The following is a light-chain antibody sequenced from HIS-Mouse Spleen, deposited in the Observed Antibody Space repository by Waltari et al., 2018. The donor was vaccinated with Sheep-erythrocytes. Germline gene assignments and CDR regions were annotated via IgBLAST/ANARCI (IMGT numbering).Light chain of an antibody. CDR2: DVS. CDR1: SSDVGGYNY. J-gene: IGLJ1*01. V-gene: IGLV2-11*01. CDR3: CSYAGSYNHV. Sequence: QSALTRPRSVSGSPGQSVTISCTGTSSDVGGYNYVSWYQQHPSKAPKLMIYDVSKRPSGVPDRFSGSKSGNTASLTISGLQAEDEADYYCCSYAGSYNHVFATGTKVTVL.